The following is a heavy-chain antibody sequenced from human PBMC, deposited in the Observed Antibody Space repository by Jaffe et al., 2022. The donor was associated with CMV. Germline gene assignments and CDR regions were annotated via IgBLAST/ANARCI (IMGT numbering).Heavy chain of an antibody. CDR2: IKQDGSEK. D-gene: IGHD6-6*01. CDR3: ARVRGYSSSPLGD. CDR1: GFTFSNYW. V-gene: IGHV3-7*01. J-gene: IGHJ4*02. Sequence: EVQLVESGGGLVQPGGSLRLSCAASGFTFSNYWMSWVRQAPGKGLEWVANIKQDGSEKYYVDSVKGRFTISRDNAKNSLYLQMNSLRAEDTALYYCARVRGYSSSPLGDWGQGSLVTVSS.